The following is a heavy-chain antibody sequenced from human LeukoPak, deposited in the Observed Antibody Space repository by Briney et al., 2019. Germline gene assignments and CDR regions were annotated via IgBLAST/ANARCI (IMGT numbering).Heavy chain of an antibody. Sequence: PSETLSLTCIVSGGSISSDHWSWIRQPPGKGLEWIGCISYRGSTHYNPSLKSRVTISVDTSKNHFSLNLISVTAADTAVYHCARVRGLGVITPYLDYWGQGTLVTVSS. CDR1: GGSISSDH. J-gene: IGHJ4*02. CDR3: ARVRGLGVITPYLDY. D-gene: IGHD3-16*02. V-gene: IGHV4-59*08. CDR2: ISYRGST.